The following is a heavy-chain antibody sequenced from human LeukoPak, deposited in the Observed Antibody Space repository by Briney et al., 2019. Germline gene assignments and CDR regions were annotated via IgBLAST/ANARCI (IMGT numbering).Heavy chain of an antibody. Sequence: SETLSLTCTDSGGSISSSSYYWGWIRQPPGKGLEWIGSIYYSGSTYYNPSLKSRVTISVDTSKNQFSLKLSSVTAADTAVYYCARRPFDWGQDYWGQGTLVTVSS. J-gene: IGHJ4*02. D-gene: IGHD3-9*01. CDR3: ARRPFDWGQDY. CDR1: GGSISSSSYY. CDR2: IYYSGST. V-gene: IGHV4-39*01.